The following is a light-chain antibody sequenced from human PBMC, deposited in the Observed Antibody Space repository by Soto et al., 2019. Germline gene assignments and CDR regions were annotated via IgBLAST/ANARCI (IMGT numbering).Light chain of an antibody. V-gene: IGLV2-11*01. CDR1: SNDVGDYDY. CDR2: DVN. CDR3: CSYAGGYTFV. Sequence: QSVLTQPRSVSGSPGQSVTISCTGTSNDVGDYDYVSWYQQYPGKAPKLIIYDVNKRPSGVPDRFSGSKSGNTASLTISALQAEDEADYYCCSYAGGYTFVFGTGTKVTGL. J-gene: IGLJ1*01.